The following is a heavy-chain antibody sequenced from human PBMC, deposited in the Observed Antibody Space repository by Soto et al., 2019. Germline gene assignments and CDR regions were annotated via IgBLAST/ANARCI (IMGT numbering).Heavy chain of an antibody. J-gene: IGHJ4*02. CDR2: IIPIFGTA. D-gene: IGHD3-22*01. CDR3: ATDPYDSSGYYYVGYFDY. CDR1: GGTFSSYA. V-gene: IGHV1-69*01. Sequence: QVQRVQSGAEVKKPGSSVKVSCKASGGTFSSYAISWVRQAPGQGLEWMGGIIPIFGTANYAQKFQGRVTITADESTSTAYMELSSLRSEDTAVYYCATDPYDSSGYYYVGYFDYWGQGTLVTVSS.